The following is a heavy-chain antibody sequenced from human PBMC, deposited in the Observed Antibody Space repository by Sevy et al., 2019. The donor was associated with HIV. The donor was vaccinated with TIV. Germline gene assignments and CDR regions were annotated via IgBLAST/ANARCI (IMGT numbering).Heavy chain of an antibody. J-gene: IGHJ3*02. Sequence: ASVKVSCKASGYTFTSYGISCVRQAPGQGLEWMGWISAYNGNTNYAQKLQGRVTMTTDTSTSTAYMELRSLRSDDTAVYYCARDFITIFGVVTTLDAFDIWGQGTMVTVSS. V-gene: IGHV1-18*01. CDR3: ARDFITIFGVVTTLDAFDI. D-gene: IGHD3-3*01. CDR2: ISAYNGNT. CDR1: GYTFTSYG.